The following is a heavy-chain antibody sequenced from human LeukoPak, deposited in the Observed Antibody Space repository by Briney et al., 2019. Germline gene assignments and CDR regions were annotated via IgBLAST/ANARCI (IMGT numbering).Heavy chain of an antibody. CDR3: ARERLDIVLMVYAKSLDY. CDR1: GFTFSSYS. CDR2: ISSSSSYI. J-gene: IGHJ4*02. Sequence: SGGSLRLSCAASGFTFSSYSMNWVRQAPGKGLEWVSSISSSSSYIYYADSVKGRFTISRDNAKNSLYLQMNSLRAEDTAVYYCARERLDIVLMVYAKSLDYWGQGTLVTVSS. V-gene: IGHV3-21*01. D-gene: IGHD2-8*01.